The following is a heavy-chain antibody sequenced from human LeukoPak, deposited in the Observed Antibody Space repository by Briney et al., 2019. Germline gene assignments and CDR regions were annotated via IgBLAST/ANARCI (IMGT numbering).Heavy chain of an antibody. CDR2: ISAYNGNT. CDR1: GYTFTSYG. J-gene: IGHJ3*02. D-gene: IGHD3-22*01. CDR3: ARDRDYYDTGAFDI. V-gene: IGHV1-18*01. Sequence: ASVKVSCKASGYTFTSYGISWVRQAPGQGLEWMGWISAYNGNTNYAQKLQGRVTMTTDTSTSTAYMELRSLRSDDTAVYYCARDRDYYDTGAFDIWGQGTMVTVSS.